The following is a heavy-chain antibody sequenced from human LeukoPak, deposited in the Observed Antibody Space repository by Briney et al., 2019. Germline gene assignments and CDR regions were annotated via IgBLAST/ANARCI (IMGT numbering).Heavy chain of an antibody. D-gene: IGHD3-10*02. V-gene: IGHV3-7*01. CDR1: GFTFSSYW. J-gene: IGHJ6*04. CDR2: IKQDGSEK. CDR3: AELGITMIGGV. Sequence: SGGSLRLSCAASGFTFSSYWMSWLRQAPGKGLEWVANIKQDGSEKCYVDSVKGRFTISRDNAKNSLYLQMNSLRAEDTAVYYCAELGITMIGGVWGKGTTVTISS.